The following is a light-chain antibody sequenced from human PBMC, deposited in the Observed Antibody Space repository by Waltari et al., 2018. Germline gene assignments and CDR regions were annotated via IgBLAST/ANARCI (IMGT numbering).Light chain of an antibody. J-gene: IGKJ2*01. CDR2: GAA. Sequence: ETVMTQSPATLSVSPGGRATLSCRASQSLGTNLAWYQQKPGQAPRLLLHGAASRATGVPARFSGSGSGTDFTLTISSLQSEDFVVYYCQQYNNWPLYTFGQGTKLEI. CDR1: QSLGTN. V-gene: IGKV3-15*01. CDR3: QQYNNWPLYT.